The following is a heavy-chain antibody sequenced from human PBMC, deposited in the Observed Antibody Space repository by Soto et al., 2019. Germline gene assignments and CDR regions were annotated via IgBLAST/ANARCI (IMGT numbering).Heavy chain of an antibody. V-gene: IGHV4-59*01. J-gene: IGHJ3*02. CDR2: IYYSGST. Sequence: SETLSLTCTVSGGSISSYYWSWIRQPPGKGLEWIGYIYYSGSTNYNPSLKSRVTISVDTSKNQFSLKLSSVTAADTAVYYCARALFLINDYIHNAIYIWCQETMLTISS. CDR3: ARALFLINDYIHNAIYI. D-gene: IGHD2-8*01. CDR1: GGSISSYY.